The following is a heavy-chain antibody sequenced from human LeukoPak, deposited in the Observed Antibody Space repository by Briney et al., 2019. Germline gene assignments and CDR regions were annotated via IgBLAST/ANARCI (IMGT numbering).Heavy chain of an antibody. D-gene: IGHD6-19*01. Sequence: PSQTLSLTCTVSGGSISSGSYYWSWIRQPAGKGLEWIGRIYTSGSTNYNPSLKSRVTISVDTSKNQFSLKLSSVTAADTAVYYCARQQWLASYYYYMDVWGKGTTVTVSS. J-gene: IGHJ6*03. CDR1: GGSISSGSYY. CDR3: ARQQWLASYYYYMDV. CDR2: IYTSGST. V-gene: IGHV4-61*02.